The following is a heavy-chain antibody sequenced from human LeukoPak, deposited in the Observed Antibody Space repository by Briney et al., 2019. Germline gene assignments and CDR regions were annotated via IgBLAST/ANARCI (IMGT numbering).Heavy chain of an antibody. Sequence: SETLSLTCTVSGYSISSGYYWVWIRQPPEKGLEWIGNIYHSGSTYYNPSLKSRVTISVDTSKNQFSLKLSSVTAADTAVYYCARITMIASFWFDPWGQGTLVTVSS. D-gene: IGHD3-22*01. CDR3: ARITMIASFWFDP. V-gene: IGHV4-38-2*02. CDR1: GYSISSGYY. J-gene: IGHJ5*02. CDR2: IYHSGST.